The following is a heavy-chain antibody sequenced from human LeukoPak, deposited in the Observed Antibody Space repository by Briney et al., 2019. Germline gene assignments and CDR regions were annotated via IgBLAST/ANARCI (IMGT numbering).Heavy chain of an antibody. J-gene: IGHJ5*02. CDR3: VRAQGYLDSRRLDP. Sequence: ASVKVSCKASGYTFTSYGLNWVRQAPGQGLEWMGWINTGTGNPTYAQGFTGRFVFSLDTSVSTAYLQISSLKAEDTAVYYCVRAQGYLDSRRLDPWGQGTLVTVSS. CDR1: GYTFTSYG. V-gene: IGHV7-4-1*02. D-gene: IGHD3-22*01. CDR2: INTGTGNP.